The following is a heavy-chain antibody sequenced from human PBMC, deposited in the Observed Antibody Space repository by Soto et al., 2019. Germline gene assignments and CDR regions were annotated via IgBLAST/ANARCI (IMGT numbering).Heavy chain of an antibody. CDR2: IYYSGST. Sequence: PSETLSLTCTVSGGSISSYYWSWIRQPPGKGLEWIGYIYYSGSTNCNPSLKSRITITVDTSKNQFSLKLSSVNAADTAVYYCARGPVLGYCSGGSCPDFDYWGQGTLVTVSS. CDR1: GGSISSYY. J-gene: IGHJ4*02. CDR3: ARGPVLGYCSGGSCPDFDY. D-gene: IGHD2-15*01. V-gene: IGHV4-59*01.